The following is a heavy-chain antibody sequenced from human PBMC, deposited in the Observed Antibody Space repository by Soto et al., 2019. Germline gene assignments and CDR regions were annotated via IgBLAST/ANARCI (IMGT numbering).Heavy chain of an antibody. V-gene: IGHV4-39*01. CDR3: ARLGLNDYDILTGYYKVHAFDI. CDR1: GGSIRSSSYY. CDR2: IYYSGST. J-gene: IGHJ3*02. D-gene: IGHD3-9*01. Sequence: PSETLSLTCTVSGGSIRSSSYYWGWLRKPPGKGLEWIGSIYYSGSTYYNPSLKSRVTISVDTSKNQFSLKLSSVTAADTAVYYCARLGLNDYDILTGYYKVHAFDIWGQGTMVTVSS.